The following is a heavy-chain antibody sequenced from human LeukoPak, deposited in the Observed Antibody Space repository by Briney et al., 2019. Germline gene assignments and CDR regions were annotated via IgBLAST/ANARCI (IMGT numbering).Heavy chain of an antibody. CDR2: IYHGGST. CDR3: ARPFTNHEVVTPPVVEDY. CDR1: GYSISSGFY. Sequence: SETLPLTCTVSGYSISSGFYWGLIRQPPGQGREWIGIIYHGGSTYYNPSLKSRVTISVDTSKNQFSLKLSSVTAADTAVYYCARPFTNHEVVTPPVVEDYWGQGTLVTVSS. V-gene: IGHV4-38-2*02. D-gene: IGHD2-21*02. J-gene: IGHJ4*02.